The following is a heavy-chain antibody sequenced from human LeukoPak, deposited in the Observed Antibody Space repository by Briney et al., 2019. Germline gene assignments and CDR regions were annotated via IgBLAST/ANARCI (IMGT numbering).Heavy chain of an antibody. J-gene: IGHJ3*02. D-gene: IGHD6-25*01. CDR3: ARERLDAFDI. CDR2: NIPIFGTA. Sequence: ASVKVSCKASGGTFSSYVISWVRQAPGQGLEWMGGNIPIFGTANYAQKFQGRVTIIADESTSTVYMELSSLRSEDTAVYYCARERLDAFDIWGQGTTVTVSS. CDR1: GGTFSSYV. V-gene: IGHV1-69*13.